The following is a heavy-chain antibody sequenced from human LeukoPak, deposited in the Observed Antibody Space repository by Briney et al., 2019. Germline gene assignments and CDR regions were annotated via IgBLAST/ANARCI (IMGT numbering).Heavy chain of an antibody. CDR1: GFTFSSSW. V-gene: IGHV3-48*04. CDR3: VLRDAEGY. Sequence: PGGSLRLSCAASGFTFSSSWMSWVRQTPGKGLEWVSYISSSGSTIYYADSVKGRFIISRDNAKNSLYLQMNSLRAEDTAVYYCVLRDAEGYWGQGTLVTVSS. CDR2: ISSSGSTI. J-gene: IGHJ4*02.